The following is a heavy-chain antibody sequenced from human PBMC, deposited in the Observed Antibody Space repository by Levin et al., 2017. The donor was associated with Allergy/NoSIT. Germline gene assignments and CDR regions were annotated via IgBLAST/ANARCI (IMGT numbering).Heavy chain of an antibody. J-gene: IGHJ4*02. CDR2: INHSGST. Sequence: TSETLSLTCAVYGGSFSGYYWSWIRQPPGKGLEWIGEINHSGSTNYNPSLKSRVTISVDTSKNQFSLKLSSVTAADTAVYYCARGLYYYDSSGYYQPNDYWGQGTLVTVSS. CDR3: ARGLYYYDSSGYYQPNDY. V-gene: IGHV4-34*01. D-gene: IGHD3-22*01. CDR1: GGSFSGYY.